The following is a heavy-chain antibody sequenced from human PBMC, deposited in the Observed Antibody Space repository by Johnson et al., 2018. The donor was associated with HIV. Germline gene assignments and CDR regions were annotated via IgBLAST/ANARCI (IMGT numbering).Heavy chain of an antibody. CDR3: AKCIWGSSLIDAFDV. V-gene: IGHV3-33*06. CDR1: GFIFSSYG. Sequence: QVQLVESGGGVVQPGRSLRLSCAASGFIFSSYGTHWVRQAPGKGLEWVAGIWYDGSNEYYADSVKGRFSISRDNSKNKLYLQMNSLRVEDTAVYYCAKCIWGSSLIDAFDVWGQGTMVTVSS. CDR2: IWYDGSNE. D-gene: IGHD6-13*01. J-gene: IGHJ3*01.